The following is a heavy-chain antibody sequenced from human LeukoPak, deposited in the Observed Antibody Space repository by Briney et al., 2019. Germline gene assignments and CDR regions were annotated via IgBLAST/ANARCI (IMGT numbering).Heavy chain of an antibody. CDR2: ISAYNGNT. D-gene: IGHD4-17*01. J-gene: IGHJ2*01. Sequence: SSVKVSCKASGYTFTSYGISWVRQAPGQGLEWMGWISAYNGNTNYAQKLQGRVTMTTDTSTSTAYMELRSLRSDDTAVYYCASHYGDYWYFDLWGRGTLVTVSS. CDR3: ASHYGDYWYFDL. V-gene: IGHV1-18*01. CDR1: GYTFTSYG.